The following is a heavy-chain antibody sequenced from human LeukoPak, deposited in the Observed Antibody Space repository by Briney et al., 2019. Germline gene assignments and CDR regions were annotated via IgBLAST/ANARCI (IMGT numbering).Heavy chain of an antibody. J-gene: IGHJ4*02. CDR1: GFSFNTYA. CDR3: VRDPGGDAYNDYFDS. D-gene: IGHD5-24*01. CDR2: ISINGDST. Sequence: GGSLRLSCAASGFSFNTYAMHWARQAPGKGLEYVSAISINGDSTYYANSVKGRFTISRDNSKKTLFLQMGSLRAEDMAVYYCVRDPGGDAYNDYFDSWGQGTLVTVSS. V-gene: IGHV3-64*01.